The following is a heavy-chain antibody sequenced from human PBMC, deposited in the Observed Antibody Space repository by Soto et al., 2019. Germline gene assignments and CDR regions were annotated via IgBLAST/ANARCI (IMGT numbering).Heavy chain of an antibody. Sequence: PSETLSLTCVVSGESFSGYYWSWIRQTPGMGLEWIGEVDHRGSTTYNPSLKNRASISIDSSKNLFPLELTSVTAADTALYFCARYEYGNSLYGVDVWGQGTRVTVSS. V-gene: IGHV4-34*01. CDR1: GESFSGYY. J-gene: IGHJ6*02. CDR3: ARYEYGNSLYGVDV. D-gene: IGHD1-7*01. CDR2: VDHRGST.